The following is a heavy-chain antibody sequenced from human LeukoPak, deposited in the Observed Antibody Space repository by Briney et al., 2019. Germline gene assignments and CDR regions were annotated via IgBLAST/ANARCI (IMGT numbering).Heavy chain of an antibody. CDR2: ISYGGNT. CDR1: GGSISSGGYW. J-gene: IGHJ4*02. CDR3: ARAPVATPSEFDY. D-gene: IGHD5-12*01. Sequence: PSETLSLTCAVSGGSISSGGYWWSWIRQHPGKGPEWIGYISYGGNTYYNPSLKSRVAISADTPKNQFSLELSSTTAADTAVYYCARAPVATPSEFDYWGQGTLVTVSS. V-gene: IGHV4-31*11.